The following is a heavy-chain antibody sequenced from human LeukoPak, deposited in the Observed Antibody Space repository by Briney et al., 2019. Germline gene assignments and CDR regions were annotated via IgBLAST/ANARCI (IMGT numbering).Heavy chain of an antibody. CDR1: GLTFSSYW. J-gene: IGHJ4*02. CDR3: ARPYGSAKYYFDY. V-gene: IGHV3-7*01. CDR2: IKQDGSEK. Sequence: GGSLRLSCAASGLTFSSYWMSWVRQAPGKGLEWVANIKQDGSEKYYVDSVKGRFTISRDNAKNSLYLQMNSLRAEDTAVYYCARPYGSAKYYFDYWGQGTLVTVSS. D-gene: IGHD3-10*01.